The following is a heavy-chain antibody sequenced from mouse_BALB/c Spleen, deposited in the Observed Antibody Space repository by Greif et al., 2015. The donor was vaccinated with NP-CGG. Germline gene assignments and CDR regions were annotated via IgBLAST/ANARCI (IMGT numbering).Heavy chain of an antibody. CDR1: GFTFSSFG. V-gene: IGHV5-17*02. CDR3: ATGYYAMDY. D-gene: IGHD4-1*01. Sequence: EVKVEESGGGLVQPGGSRKLSCAASGFTFSSFGMHWVRQAPEKGLEWVAYISSGSSTIYYADTVKGRFTISRDNPKNTLFLQMTSLRSEDTAMYYCATGYYAMDYWGQGTSVTVSS. CDR2: ISSGSSTI. J-gene: IGHJ4*01.